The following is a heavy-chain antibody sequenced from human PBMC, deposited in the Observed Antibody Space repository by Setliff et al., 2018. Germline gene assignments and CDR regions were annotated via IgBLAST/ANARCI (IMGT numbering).Heavy chain of an antibody. CDR1: GYSISSGYY. CDR2: IYYSGST. CDR3: VRMSGFLYMDV. D-gene: IGHD3-3*01. J-gene: IGHJ6*03. V-gene: IGHV4-38-2*01. Sequence: SETLSLTCAVSGYSISSGYYWGWIRQPPGKGLEWIGSIYYSGSTYYNPSLKSRVTISLDTSKNQFSLKLSSVTAADTAVYYCVRMSGFLYMDVWGKGTTVTVSS.